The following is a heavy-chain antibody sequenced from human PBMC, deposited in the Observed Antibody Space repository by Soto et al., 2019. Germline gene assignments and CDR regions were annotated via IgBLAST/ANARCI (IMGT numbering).Heavy chain of an antibody. CDR2: MHYSGST. CDR1: GGSFSGYY. J-gene: IGHJ3*01. V-gene: IGHV4-59*08. CDR3: ARRPAYFDAAFDV. Sequence: QVQLQESGPGLVKPSETLSLTCTFSGGSFSGYYCNWIRQTPGKGLEWIGYMHYSGSTKYNPSLESRVTISLDTSMNQFSLKLSSVTAVDTAVYYCARRPAYFDAAFDVWGQGTVVTVSS. D-gene: IGHD3-16*01.